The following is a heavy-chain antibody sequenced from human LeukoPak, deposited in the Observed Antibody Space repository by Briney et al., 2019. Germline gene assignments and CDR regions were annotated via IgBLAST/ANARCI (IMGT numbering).Heavy chain of an antibody. Sequence: PSQTLSLTCTVSGGSISSGSYYWSWIRQPAGKGLEWIGRIYASGSTNYNPSLKSRVTISVDTSKNQFSLKLSSVTAADTAVYYCARDHIVVVPAAIESYYYYYMDVWGKGTTVTISS. J-gene: IGHJ6*03. CDR1: GGSISSGSYY. D-gene: IGHD2-2*01. CDR3: ARDHIVVVPAAIESYYYYYMDV. V-gene: IGHV4-61*02. CDR2: IYASGST.